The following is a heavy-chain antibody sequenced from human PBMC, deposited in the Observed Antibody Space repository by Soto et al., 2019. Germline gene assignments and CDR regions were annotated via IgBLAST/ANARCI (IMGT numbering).Heavy chain of an antibody. D-gene: IGHD3-16*01. CDR2: ICSGGSST. V-gene: IGHV3-74*03. CDR3: AKEDTWYYAYYGMDV. Sequence: GGSLRLSCAASGVIFSDGWMHWVRQAPGKGLVWVSRICSGGSSTKYADSVKGRFTISRDNSKNTLYLQMNSLRAEDTAVYYCAKEDTWYYAYYGMDVWGQGTTVTVSS. CDR1: GVIFSDGW. J-gene: IGHJ6*02.